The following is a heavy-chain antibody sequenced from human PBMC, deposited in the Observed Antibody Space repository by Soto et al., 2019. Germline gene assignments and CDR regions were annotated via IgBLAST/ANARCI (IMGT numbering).Heavy chain of an antibody. CDR1: GYTFTSYG. CDR2: ISAYNGNT. D-gene: IGHD2-2*01. V-gene: IGHV1-18*01. Sequence: QVQLVQSGAEVKKPGASVKVSCKASGYTFTSYGISWVRQAPGQGLEWMGWISAYNGNTNYAQKLQGRVTMTTDTSTSPAYMELRSLRSDDTAVYYCARFQILVPARYDYYYGMDVWGQGTTVTVSS. J-gene: IGHJ6*02. CDR3: ARFQILVPARYDYYYGMDV.